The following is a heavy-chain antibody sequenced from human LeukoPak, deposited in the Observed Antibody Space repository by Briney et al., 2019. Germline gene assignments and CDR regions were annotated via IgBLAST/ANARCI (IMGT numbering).Heavy chain of an antibody. Sequence: ASVKVSCKASGYTFTGYYIHWVRQAPGQGLEWMGWINPNSGGTNYAQKFQGRVTMTSDTSISTAYMELSRLRSDDTAVYYCARDAFLRGGSNGYWYFDLWGRGTLVTVSS. CDR2: INPNSGGT. CDR1: GYTFTGYY. D-gene: IGHD1-26*01. J-gene: IGHJ2*01. V-gene: IGHV1-2*02. CDR3: ARDAFLRGGSNGYWYFDL.